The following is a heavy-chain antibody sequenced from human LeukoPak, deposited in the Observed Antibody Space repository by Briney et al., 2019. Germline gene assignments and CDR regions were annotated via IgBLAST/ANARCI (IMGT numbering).Heavy chain of an antibody. CDR2: MSSGGST. V-gene: IGHV4-4*07. CDR3: ARDQTYYVSSGYYYVTYLQH. Sequence: SETLSLTCTVSGASISSSYCTWIRQSAGEGLEWVGRMSSGGSTTYNPSFKSRVTMSLDTSKRQFSLNLSSVTAADTAVYYCARDQTYYVSSGYYYVTYLQHWGQGILVTVSS. D-gene: IGHD3-22*01. J-gene: IGHJ1*01. CDR1: GASISSSY.